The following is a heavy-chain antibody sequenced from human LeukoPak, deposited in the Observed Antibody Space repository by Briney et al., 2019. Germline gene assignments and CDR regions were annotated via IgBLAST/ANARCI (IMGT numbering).Heavy chain of an antibody. D-gene: IGHD1-7*01. CDR1: GFIFSRSA. Sequence: PGGTLRLSCAASGFIFSRSAVSWVPQAPGKGLYWVSAISGSGTDTYYADSVKGRFTISRHNSKNTLYLQMNSLRARDTAVVFCEKEGGTGTRLDYLGQGTVVSVSS. J-gene: IGHJ4*02. V-gene: IGHV3-23*01. CDR2: ISGSGTDT. CDR3: EKEGGTGTRLDY.